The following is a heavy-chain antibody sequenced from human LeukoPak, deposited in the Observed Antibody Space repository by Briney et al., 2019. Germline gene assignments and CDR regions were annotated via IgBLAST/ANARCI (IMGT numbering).Heavy chain of an antibody. Sequence: GGSLRLSCAASGFTFSTFPMHWVRQAPGKGLEWVALIQDDGATTNYADSVRGRFTISRDNSKSTVYLQMNSLKPDDTAVYYCATQSITLVVVISPFDYWGQGTPVTVSS. D-gene: IGHD3-22*01. CDR1: GFTFSTFP. V-gene: IGHV3-30*02. J-gene: IGHJ4*02. CDR2: IQDDGATT. CDR3: ATQSITLVVVISPFDY.